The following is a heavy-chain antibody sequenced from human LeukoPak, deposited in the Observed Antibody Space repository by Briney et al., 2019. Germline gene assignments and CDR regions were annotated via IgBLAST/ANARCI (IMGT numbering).Heavy chain of an antibody. CDR2: IYSGGST. CDR1: GFTVSSNY. Sequence: SGGSLRLSCAASGFTVSSNYMSWVRQAPGKGLEWVSVIYSGGSTYYADSVKGRFTISRDNSKNTLYLQMNSLRAEDTAVYYCAGAGATDAFDIWGQGTMVTVSS. J-gene: IGHJ3*02. D-gene: IGHD3-10*01. V-gene: IGHV3-66*01. CDR3: AGAGATDAFDI.